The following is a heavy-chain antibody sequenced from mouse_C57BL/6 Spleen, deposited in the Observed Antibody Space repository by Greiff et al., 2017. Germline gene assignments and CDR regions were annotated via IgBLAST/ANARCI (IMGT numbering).Heavy chain of an antibody. D-gene: IGHD3-2*02. CDR2: IHPTDGDT. V-gene: IGHV1-74*01. J-gene: IGHJ4*01. CDR3: ASLDSAGTGAMDY. Sequence: QVQLKQPGAELVKPGASVKVSCKASGYTFTSYWMPWVKQRPGQGLEWIGRIHPTDGDTNYNQKFKGKATLTVDKASSTAYMQLSSLTSEASAVFYGASLDSAGTGAMDYWGQGTSVTVSS. CDR1: GYTFTSYW.